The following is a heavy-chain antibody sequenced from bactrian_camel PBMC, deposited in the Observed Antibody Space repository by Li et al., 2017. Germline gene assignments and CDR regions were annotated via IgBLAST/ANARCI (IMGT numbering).Heavy chain of an antibody. Sequence: VQLVESGGVSMQAGGSLRLSCKVSGRKLNEPGMGWYRQAPGNECEWVSTINNDGKTYYANSVKGRFTISQDSARITAYLQMASLKPEDTAVYYCVPVALEERDGLVSCARWSQGTQVTVS. CDR1: GRKLNEPG. CDR2: INNDGKT. D-gene: IGHD1*01. J-gene: IGHJ4*01. V-gene: IGHV3S53*01.